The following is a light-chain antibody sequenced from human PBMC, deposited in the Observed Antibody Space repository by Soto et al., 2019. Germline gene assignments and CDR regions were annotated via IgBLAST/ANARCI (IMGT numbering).Light chain of an antibody. CDR3: CSYAAGDSFK. CDR1: NSDVGAYNF. V-gene: IGLV2-11*01. CDR2: DVT. Sequence: HSALTQPRSVSGSPGQSVTISCTGTNSDVGAYNFVSWHQHHPGEAPKLVIYDVTQRPSGVPDRFSGSKSGITASLTISGLQAEDEADYFCCSYAAGDSFKFGGGTKVTVL. J-gene: IGLJ2*01.